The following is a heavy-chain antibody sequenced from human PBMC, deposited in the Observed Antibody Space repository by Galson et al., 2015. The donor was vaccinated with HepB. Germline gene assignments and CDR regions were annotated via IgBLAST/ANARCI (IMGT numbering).Heavy chain of an antibody. J-gene: IGHJ6*02. CDR1: GFTFSSYA. Sequence: SLRLSCAASGFTFSSYAMSWVRQAPGKGLEWVSAISGSGGSTYYADSVKGRFTISRDNSKNTLYLQMNSLRAEDTAVYYCANTLLGYDFWSGYYPSGYYYGMDVWGQGTTVTVSS. V-gene: IGHV3-23*01. CDR3: ANTLLGYDFWSGYYPSGYYYGMDV. CDR2: ISGSGGST. D-gene: IGHD3-3*01.